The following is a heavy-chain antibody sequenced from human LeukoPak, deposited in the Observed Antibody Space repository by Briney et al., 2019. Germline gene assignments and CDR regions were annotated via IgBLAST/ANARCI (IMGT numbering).Heavy chain of an antibody. V-gene: IGHV5-51*01. CDR2: IYPGGSDT. J-gene: IGHJ4*02. CDR3: ARRIAYDSSQFDY. Sequence: GESLKISCKGSGYSFTSYWIGWVRQMPGKGLEWMGIIYPGGSDTRYSPSFQGQVTISADKSISTAYLQWSSLKASDTAMYYCARRIAYDSSQFDYWGQGTLVTVSS. CDR1: GYSFTSYW. D-gene: IGHD3-22*01.